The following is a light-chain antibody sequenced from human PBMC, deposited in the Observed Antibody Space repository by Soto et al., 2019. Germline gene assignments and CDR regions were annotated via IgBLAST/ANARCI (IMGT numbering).Light chain of an antibody. CDR1: QTVSAGY. CDR3: QQYGSSLVT. CDR2: DAS. Sequence: EIVLTQSPGTLSLSRGERATLSCRASQTVSAGYLAWYQHKPGQAHMLLIYDASIRAAGIPDRFSGSGSGTDFTLTIRRLEPEDSAIYYCQQYGSSLVTFGPGTKVDIK. J-gene: IGKJ3*01. V-gene: IGKV3-20*01.